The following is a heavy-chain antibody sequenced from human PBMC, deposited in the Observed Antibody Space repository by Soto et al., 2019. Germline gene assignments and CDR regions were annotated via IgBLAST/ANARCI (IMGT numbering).Heavy chain of an antibody. CDR2: ISWNSGSI. CDR3: AKDMIAFGGLFVPNLDY. V-gene: IGHV3-9*01. Sequence: VQLVESGGGLVQPGRSLRLSCAASGFTFGDYAMHWVRQLPGKGLGWVSGISWNSGSIGYSDSVKGRFTISRDNAKNSLYLEMNSLRAEDTAFYFCAKDMIAFGGLFVPNLDYWGQGTLVTVSS. CDR1: GFTFGDYA. D-gene: IGHD3-16*02. J-gene: IGHJ4*02.